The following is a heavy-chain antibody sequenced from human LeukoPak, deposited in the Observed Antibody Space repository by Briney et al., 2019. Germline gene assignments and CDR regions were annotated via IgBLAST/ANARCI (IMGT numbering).Heavy chain of an antibody. CDR3: ARASMRMTTAGLVDY. CDR2: ISSSSSYT. D-gene: IGHD6-13*01. J-gene: IGHJ4*02. V-gene: IGHV3-11*05. Sequence: PSETLSLTCTVSGDSISTSSYYWGWIRQAPGKGLEWVSYISSSSSYTNYADSVKGRFTISRDNAKNSLYLQMNSLRAEDTAVYYCARASMRMTTAGLVDYWGQGTLVTVSS. CDR1: GDSISTSSYY.